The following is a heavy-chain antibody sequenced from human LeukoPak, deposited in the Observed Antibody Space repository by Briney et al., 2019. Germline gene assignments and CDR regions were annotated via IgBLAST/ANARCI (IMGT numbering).Heavy chain of an antibody. CDR3: SIGKGSFLDY. Sequence: GASVKVSCKACGYTLPSHGIRWVLQAPGQGLEWMGWISAYNGNTNYAQKLQGRGTMTKDTSTSTAYMELRSPRSDDTPVDLWSIGKGSFLDYWGQGTLVTVSS. V-gene: IGHV1-18*01. CDR1: GYTLPSHG. J-gene: IGHJ4*02. CDR2: ISAYNGNT. D-gene: IGHD6-13*01.